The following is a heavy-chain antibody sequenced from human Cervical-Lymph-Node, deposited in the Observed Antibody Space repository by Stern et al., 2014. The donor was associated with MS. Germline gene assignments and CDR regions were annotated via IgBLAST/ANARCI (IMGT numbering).Heavy chain of an antibody. CDR3: ARATDL. CDR2: IYYRGTT. Sequence: QVQLQESGPGLLRPSETLSLTCTVSGASITSHFWSWIRQPPGKGLEWVVYIYYRGTTNYTAPPQGRAAISIDASKTQFSLRLSSVTAADTAVYYCARATDLWGQGTLVTVSS. J-gene: IGHJ5*02. CDR1: GASITSHF. V-gene: IGHV4-59*11.